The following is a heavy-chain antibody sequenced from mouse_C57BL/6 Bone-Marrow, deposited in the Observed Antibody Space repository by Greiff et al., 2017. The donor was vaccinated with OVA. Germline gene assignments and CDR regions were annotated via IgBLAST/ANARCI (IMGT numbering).Heavy chain of an antibody. CDR1: GYSFTGYF. V-gene: IGHV1-20*01. J-gene: IGHJ1*03. CDR2: INPYNGDT. Sequence: VQLQQSGPELVKPGDSVKISCKASGYSFTGYFMNWVMQSHGKSLEWIGRINPYNGDTFYNQKFKGKATLTVDKSSSTAHMELRSLTSEDSAVYDCARRAYGTSWYFDVWGTWTTVTVSS. CDR3: ARRAYGTSWYFDV. D-gene: IGHD1-1*01.